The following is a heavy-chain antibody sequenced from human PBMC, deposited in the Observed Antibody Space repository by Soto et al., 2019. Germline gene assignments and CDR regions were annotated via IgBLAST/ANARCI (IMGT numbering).Heavy chain of an antibody. V-gene: IGHV4-59*01. CDR1: GGSISSYY. J-gene: IGHJ5*02. CDR3: ARVSVAGSPLGP. Sequence: SETLSLTCTVSGGSISSYYWSWIRQPPGKRLEWIGYIYSSGSTNYNPSLKSRVTISVDTSKNQFSLKLSSVTAAATAVYYCARVSVAGSPLGPWGQGTLVTVSS. D-gene: IGHD2-15*01. CDR2: IYSSGST.